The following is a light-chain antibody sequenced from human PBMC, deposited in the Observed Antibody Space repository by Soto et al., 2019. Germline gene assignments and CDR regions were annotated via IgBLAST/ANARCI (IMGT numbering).Light chain of an antibody. V-gene: IGKV3-11*01. CDR2: DAS. Sequence: EIVLTQSPATLSLSPGERATLSCRASQSVSSYLAWYQQKPGQAPRLLIYDASNRATGIPARFSGSGSGTDLTLTISSLQSEDFAVYYCQQYNNWITFGQGTRLEIK. CDR1: QSVSSY. CDR3: QQYNNWIT. J-gene: IGKJ5*01.